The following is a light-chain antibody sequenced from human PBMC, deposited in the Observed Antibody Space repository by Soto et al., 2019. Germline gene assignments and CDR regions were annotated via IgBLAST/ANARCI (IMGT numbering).Light chain of an antibody. CDR3: QQYISSPRT. V-gene: IGKV3-20*01. CDR2: GAS. J-gene: IGKJ1*01. Sequence: EMVFTQSPGTLSLSPGERATLSCRASQSVSSNYLAWYQQKPGQAPRLLIYGASSRATGIPDRFSGSGSGTDFTLTISRLEPEDFAVYYCQQYISSPRTFGQGTKVDIK. CDR1: QSVSSNY.